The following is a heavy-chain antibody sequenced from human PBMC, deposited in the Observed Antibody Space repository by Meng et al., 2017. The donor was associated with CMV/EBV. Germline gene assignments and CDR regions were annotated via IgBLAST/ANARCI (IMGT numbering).Heavy chain of an antibody. D-gene: IGHD6-13*01. V-gene: IGHV1-46*01. J-gene: IGHJ6*02. CDR3: ARVAAAGTDYYYGMDV. CDR1: GYTFTGYY. CDR2: INPNSGST. Sequence: ASVKVSCKASGYTFTGYYMHWVRQAPGQGLEWMGWINPNSGSTSYAQKFQGRVTMTRDTSTSTVYMELSSLRSEDTAVYYCARVAAAGTDYYYGMDVWGQGTTVTVSS.